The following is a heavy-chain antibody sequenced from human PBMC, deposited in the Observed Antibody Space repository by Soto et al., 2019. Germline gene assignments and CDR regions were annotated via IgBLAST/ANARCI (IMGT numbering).Heavy chain of an antibody. Sequence: SQTLSLTCAISGDSVSSNSAAWNWIRQSPSRGLEWLGRTYYRSKWYNDYAVSVKSRITINPDTSKNQFSLQLNSVTPKDTAVYYCARDRITMVRGVIPPRGFDPWGQGTLVTVSS. V-gene: IGHV6-1*01. CDR1: GDSVSSNSAA. D-gene: IGHD3-10*01. CDR3: ARDRITMVRGVIPPRGFDP. J-gene: IGHJ5*02. CDR2: TYYRSKWYN.